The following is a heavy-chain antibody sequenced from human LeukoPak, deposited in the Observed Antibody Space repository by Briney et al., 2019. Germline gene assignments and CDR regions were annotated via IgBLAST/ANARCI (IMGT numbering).Heavy chain of an antibody. CDR2: AGWAGGTT. J-gene: IGHJ4*02. CDR1: GFNFYRYT. D-gene: IGHD3-10*02. CDR3: AKELDTMFFDY. V-gene: IGHV3-43*01. Sequence: GGSLRLSCATSGFNFYRYTIHWVRQAPGKGLEWVSLAGWAGGTTFYSDSVRGRFTISRESGRKSVYLQMNSLTTDDTAFYFCAKELDTMFFDYWGQGALVTVSS.